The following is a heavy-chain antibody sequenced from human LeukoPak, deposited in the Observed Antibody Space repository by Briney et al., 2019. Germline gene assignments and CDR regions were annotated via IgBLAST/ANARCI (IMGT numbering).Heavy chain of an antibody. D-gene: IGHD1-1*01. J-gene: IGHJ4*02. CDR2: IYYSGST. V-gene: IGHV4-39*01. CDR3: ARTTGTLGDY. Sequence: SQTLSLTCTVSGGSISSGSYYWGWIRQPPGKGLEWIGSIYYSGSTYYNPSLKSRVTISVDTSKNQFSLKLSSVTAADTAVYYCARTTGTLGDYWGQGTLVTVSS. CDR1: GGSISSGSYY.